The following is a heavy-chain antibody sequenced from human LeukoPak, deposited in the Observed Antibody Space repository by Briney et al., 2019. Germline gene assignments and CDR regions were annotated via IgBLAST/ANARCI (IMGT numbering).Heavy chain of an antibody. Sequence: SVKVSCKASGGTLSSYAISWVRQAPGQGLEWMGGIIPIFGTANHAQKFQGRVTITADESTSTAYMELSSLRSEDTAVYYCARDGRSPGSTSLLHWFDPWGQGTLVTVSS. CDR3: ARDGRSPGSTSLLHWFDP. D-gene: IGHD2-2*01. CDR2: IIPIFGTA. CDR1: GGTLSSYA. J-gene: IGHJ5*02. V-gene: IGHV1-69*13.